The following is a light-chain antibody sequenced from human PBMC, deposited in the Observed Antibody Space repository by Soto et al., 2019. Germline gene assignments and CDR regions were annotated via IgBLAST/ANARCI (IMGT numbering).Light chain of an antibody. J-gene: IGKJ1*01. CDR2: GAS. Sequence: EIVMTQSPGTLSLSPGERATLSCRASQSVSSSFLAWYQQKPGQAPRLLIYGASRRATGTPDRFSGSGSGTDFTLTISRLEPEDLAVYYCQQDGSSPQTFGQGTKVDIK. V-gene: IGKV3-20*01. CDR1: QSVSSSF. CDR3: QQDGSSPQT.